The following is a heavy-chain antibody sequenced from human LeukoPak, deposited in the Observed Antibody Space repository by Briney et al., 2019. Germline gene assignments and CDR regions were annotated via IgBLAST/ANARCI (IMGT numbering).Heavy chain of an antibody. Sequence: GGSLRLSCAASGFTFSSYWMHWVRQAPGKGLVWVSRINSDGSSTSYADSVKGRFTISRDNAKNSLYLQMNSLRAEDTAVYYCAREATMVRGVMVDYWGQGTLVTVSS. CDR3: AREATMVRGVMVDY. D-gene: IGHD3-10*01. V-gene: IGHV3-74*01. J-gene: IGHJ4*02. CDR2: INSDGSST. CDR1: GFTFSSYW.